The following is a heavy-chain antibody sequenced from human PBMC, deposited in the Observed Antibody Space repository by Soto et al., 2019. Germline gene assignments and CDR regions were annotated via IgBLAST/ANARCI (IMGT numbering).Heavy chain of an antibody. J-gene: IGHJ5*02. Sequence: SETLSLTCAVYGGSFSGYYCSWIRQPPGMGLEWIGEINHFGITNYNPSLKSRVTISVDTSKNQFSLKLSSVTAADTAVYYCARAGRMVRGVIIFRGFDPWGQGTLVTVSS. CDR2: INHFGIT. CDR1: GGSFSGYY. D-gene: IGHD3-10*01. V-gene: IGHV4-34*01. CDR3: ARAGRMVRGVIIFRGFDP.